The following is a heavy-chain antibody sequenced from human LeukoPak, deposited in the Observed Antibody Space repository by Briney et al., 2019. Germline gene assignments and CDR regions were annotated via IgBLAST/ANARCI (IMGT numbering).Heavy chain of an antibody. CDR1: GFTFDDYG. J-gene: IGHJ6*03. CDR3: ARGGVNTMVRGVIRYYYMDV. Sequence: PGGSLRLSCAASGFTFDDYGMSWVRQAPRQGLESVSGINWNGGSTGYADSVKGRFTISRDNSKNTLYLQMNSLRAEDTAVYYCARGGVNTMVRGVIRYYYMDVWGKGTTVTISS. CDR2: INWNGGST. D-gene: IGHD3-10*01. V-gene: IGHV3-20*04.